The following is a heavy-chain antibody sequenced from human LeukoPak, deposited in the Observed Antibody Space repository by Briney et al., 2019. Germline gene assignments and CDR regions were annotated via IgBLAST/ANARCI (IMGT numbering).Heavy chain of an antibody. CDR2: MYTGGTT. D-gene: IGHD2-21*02. V-gene: IGHV3-53*01. J-gene: IGHJ4*02. Sequence: GGSLRLSCAASGFTVSGTHMSWVRQAPGKGLEWVSAMYTGGTTCYADSVKGRFTISRDNSKNTLYLHMNSLRAEDTAVYYCAKDEVTSGGGLASWGQGTLVTVSS. CDR1: GFTVSGTH. CDR3: AKDEVTSGGGLAS.